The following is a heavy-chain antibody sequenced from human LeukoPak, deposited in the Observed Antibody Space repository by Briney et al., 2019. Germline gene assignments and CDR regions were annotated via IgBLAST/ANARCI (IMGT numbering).Heavy chain of an antibody. Sequence: GGSLRLSCAASGFSFSSYAMSWVRQSPGKGLEWVSAISGGGGSTHYADSVKGRFTISRDNSRNTLYLQMNSLRADDTAVYYCAKFFDILTGYFDSWGQGTLVTVSS. CDR3: AKFFDILTGYFDS. CDR2: ISGGGGST. J-gene: IGHJ4*02. CDR1: GFSFSSYA. D-gene: IGHD3-9*01. V-gene: IGHV3-23*01.